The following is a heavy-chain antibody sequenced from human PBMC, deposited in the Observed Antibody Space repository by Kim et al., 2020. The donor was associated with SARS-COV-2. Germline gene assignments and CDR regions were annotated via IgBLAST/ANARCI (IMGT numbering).Heavy chain of an antibody. V-gene: IGHV3-23*01. CDR2: ISGSGGST. D-gene: IGHD3-10*01. Sequence: GGSLRLSCAASGFTFSSYAMSWVRQAPGKGLEWVSAISGSGGSTYYADSVKGRFTISRDNSKNTLYLQMNSLRAEDTAVYYCAKGSGGSGSYYNVNYYYYGMDVWGQGTTVTVSS. CDR3: AKGSGGSGSYYNVNYYYYGMDV. J-gene: IGHJ6*02. CDR1: GFTFSSYA.